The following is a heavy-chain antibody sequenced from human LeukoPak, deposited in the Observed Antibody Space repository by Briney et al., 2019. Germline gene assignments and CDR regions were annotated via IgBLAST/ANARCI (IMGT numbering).Heavy chain of an antibody. CDR1: GFTFSSYA. CDR3: ARAYSTGWYDAFDI. J-gene: IGHJ3*02. CDR2: IYSGGSS. V-gene: IGHV3-66*02. D-gene: IGHD6-19*01. Sequence: GGSLRLSCAASGFTFSSYAMSWVRQAPGKGLEWVSVIYSGGSSYYADSVKGRFTISRDNSKNTLYLQMNSLRAEDTAVYYCARAYSTGWYDAFDIWGQGTMVTVSS.